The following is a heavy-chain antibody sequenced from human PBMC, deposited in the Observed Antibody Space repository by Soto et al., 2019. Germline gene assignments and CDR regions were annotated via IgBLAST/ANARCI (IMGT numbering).Heavy chain of an antibody. V-gene: IGHV4-39*01. CDR2: IYYSGST. Sequence: SETLFPPRTVSVGSISSSRYYWGWIRQPPGKGLEWIGSIYYSGSTYYNPSLKSRVTISVDTSKNQFSLKLSSVTAADMAVYYCARTRAVWFDPWGQGTLVTVSP. D-gene: IGHD6-19*01. J-gene: IGHJ5*02. CDR3: ARTRAVWFDP. CDR1: VGSISSSRYY.